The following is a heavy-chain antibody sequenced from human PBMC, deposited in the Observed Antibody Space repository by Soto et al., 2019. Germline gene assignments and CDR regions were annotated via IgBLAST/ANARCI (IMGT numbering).Heavy chain of an antibody. CDR2: IYSGGST. Sequence: GGFLRLSCAASGVTVSSNYMSWVRQAPGKGLEWVSVIYSGGSTYYADSVKGRFTISRHNSKNTLYLQMNSLRAEDTAVYYCARADTAMDRHYYYYGMDVWGQGT. CDR1: GVTVSSNY. CDR3: ARADTAMDRHYYYYGMDV. J-gene: IGHJ6*02. V-gene: IGHV3-53*04. D-gene: IGHD5-18*01.